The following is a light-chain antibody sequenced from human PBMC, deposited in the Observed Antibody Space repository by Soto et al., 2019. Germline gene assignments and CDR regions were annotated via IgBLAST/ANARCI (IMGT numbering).Light chain of an antibody. CDR1: QSVSSN. CDR2: GAS. CDR3: QQYNNWPRT. V-gene: IGKV3-15*01. J-gene: IGKJ2*01. Sequence: EIVMTQSPATLSVSPGERATVSCRASQSVSSNLAWYQQKPGQAPRLLIYGASTRATGIPARFSGSGSGTEFTLTIGSLQSEDFALYYCQQYNNWPRTFGQRTKLEIK.